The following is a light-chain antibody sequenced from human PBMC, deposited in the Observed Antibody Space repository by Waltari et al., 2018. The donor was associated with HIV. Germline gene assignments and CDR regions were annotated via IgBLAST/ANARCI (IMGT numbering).Light chain of an antibody. CDR2: AAS. CDR1: QGITSN. V-gene: IGKV1-9*01. Sequence: DIQLTQSPSFLSASVVDRVTITCRASQGITSNLAWYQQKPGQAPTLLIYAASSLPSGVPSRFSGSGSGTEFTLTVRRLQPEDFATYYCQHLNSFPPFTFGPGTTVDVK. J-gene: IGKJ3*01. CDR3: QHLNSFPPFT.